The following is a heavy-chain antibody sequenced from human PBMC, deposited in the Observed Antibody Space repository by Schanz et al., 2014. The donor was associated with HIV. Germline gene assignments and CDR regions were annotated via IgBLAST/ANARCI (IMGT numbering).Heavy chain of an antibody. J-gene: IGHJ4*02. CDR2: INHSGST. V-gene: IGHV4-34*01. D-gene: IGHD2-21*01. CDR1: GGSVSGHY. CDR3: ASLYSHFFDN. Sequence: QVQLQEWGAGPLKPSETLSLTCAVSGGSVSGHYWSWIRQPPGKGLEWIAEINHSGSTTYNPSLKSRIPISKDTPKPPSSLPLPSVPAADTAVYYCASLYSHFFDNWGQGTLVTVSS.